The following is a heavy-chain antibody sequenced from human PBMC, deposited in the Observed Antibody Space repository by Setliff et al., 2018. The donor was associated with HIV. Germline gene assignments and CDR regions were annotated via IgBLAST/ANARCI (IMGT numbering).Heavy chain of an antibody. CDR2: IYRSGSA. J-gene: IGHJ5*02. Sequence: PSETLSLTCGVSAYTISSDYYWGWIRQPPGKGLEWIGSIYRSGSAFYNPSLKSRVAISVDTAKEQFSLKLTAVTDADTAVYYCVRQPVVPASMPTHNYFDPWGQGTVVTVSS. D-gene: IGHD2-2*01. CDR1: AYTISSDYY. CDR3: VRQPVVPASMPTHNYFDP. V-gene: IGHV4-38-2*01.